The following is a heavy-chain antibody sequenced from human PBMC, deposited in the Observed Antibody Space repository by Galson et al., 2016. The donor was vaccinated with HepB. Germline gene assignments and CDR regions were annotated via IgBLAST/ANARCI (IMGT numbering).Heavy chain of an antibody. CDR3: ARVQWLGPPNNYFDS. CDR1: GYTFTTYY. Sequence: SVKVSCKASGYTFTTYYMHWVRQAPGQGLEWMGVINPVGGSTIYAQKFQGRVTMTRDTSTSTVYMELSSLRSDDTAVYYCARVQWLGPPNNYFDSWGQGTLLTVSS. J-gene: IGHJ4*02. CDR2: INPVGGST. D-gene: IGHD6-19*01. V-gene: IGHV1-46*01.